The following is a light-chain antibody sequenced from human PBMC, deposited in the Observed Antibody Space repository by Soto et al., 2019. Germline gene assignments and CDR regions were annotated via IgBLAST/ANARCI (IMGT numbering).Light chain of an antibody. V-gene: IGKV4-1*01. CDR2: WAS. Sequence: DIVMTQSPDSLAVSLGERATINCKSSQSVLLSSNNKNYLAWYQQKPGQPPKLLIYWASTRESVVPDRFSCSGSGTDFTLNIGGLKGEDVAVYYCQEYYSTSPTFGQGTMLEIK. CDR1: QSVLLSSNNKNY. J-gene: IGKJ2*01. CDR3: QEYYSTSPT.